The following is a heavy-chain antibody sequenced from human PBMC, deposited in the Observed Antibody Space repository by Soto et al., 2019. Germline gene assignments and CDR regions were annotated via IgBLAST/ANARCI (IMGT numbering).Heavy chain of an antibody. CDR1: GFNFSSYG. CDR3: ARGDYYFDY. CDR2: IWYDGSNK. V-gene: IGHV3-33*01. Sequence: QVQLVESGGGVVQPGRSLRLSCAASGFNFSSYGMHRVRQAPGKGLEWVAVIWYDGSNKYYADSVKGRFTISRDNSKNTLYLQMNSLRAEDTAVYYCARGDYYFDYWGQGTLVTVSS. J-gene: IGHJ4*02.